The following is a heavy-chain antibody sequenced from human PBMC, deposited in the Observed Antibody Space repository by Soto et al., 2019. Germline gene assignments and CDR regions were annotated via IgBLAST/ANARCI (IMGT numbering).Heavy chain of an antibody. Sequence: GTGPALVNEARSLTQTCTSWWSSPRTRGMCVSWIRQPPGKALEWLARIDWDDAKYYSTSLKTRLTISKDTSKNQVVLTMTNMDPVATATYYGARVVATISVFDFWGQGTLVTVFS. J-gene: IGHJ5*01. CDR3: ARVVATISVFDF. D-gene: IGHD5-12*01. CDR2: IDWDDAK. CDR1: WSSPRTRGMC. V-gene: IGHV2-70*11.